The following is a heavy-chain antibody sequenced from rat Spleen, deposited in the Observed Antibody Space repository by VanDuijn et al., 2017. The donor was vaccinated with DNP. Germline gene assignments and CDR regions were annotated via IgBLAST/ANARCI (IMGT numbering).Heavy chain of an antibody. Sequence: EVQLVESGGGPVQPGRSLKISCIASGFIFNNYWMTWIRQAPGKGLEWVASITNTGGSTYYPDSVKGRFTISRDNAKSTLYLQMNSRRSEDTATYYCTRLPIYYYDGSYSTRVMDAWGQGASVTVSS. CDR3: TRLPIYYYDGSYSTRVMDA. CDR1: GFIFNNYW. V-gene: IGHV5-31*01. D-gene: IGHD1-12*02. J-gene: IGHJ4*01. CDR2: ITNTGGST.